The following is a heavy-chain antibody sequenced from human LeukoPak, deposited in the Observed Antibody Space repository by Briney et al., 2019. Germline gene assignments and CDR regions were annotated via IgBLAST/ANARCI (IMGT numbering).Heavy chain of an antibody. CDR3: AREVTPFDAFDI. CDR2: IIPIFGTA. CDR1: GGTFSSYA. V-gene: IGHV1-69*05. D-gene: IGHD2-21*02. Sequence: SVKVSCKASGGTFSSYAISWVRQAPGQGLEWMGRIIPIFGTANYAQKFQGRVTITTDESTSTAYMELSGLRSEDTAVYYCAREVTPFDAFDIWGQGTMVTVSS. J-gene: IGHJ3*02.